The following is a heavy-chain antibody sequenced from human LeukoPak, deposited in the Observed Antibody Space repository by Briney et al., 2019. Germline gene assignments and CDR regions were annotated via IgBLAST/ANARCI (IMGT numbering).Heavy chain of an antibody. V-gene: IGHV3-23*01. Sequence: SGGSLRLSCAASGFTFSSYAMSWVRQAPGKGLQWVSAISGGGGSTYYADSVKGRLTISRDNSKNTLYLQMNSLRAEDTAVYYCAKFVATINDYFDYWGQGTLVTVSS. CDR3: AKFVATINDYFDY. CDR2: ISGGGGST. CDR1: GFTFSSYA. J-gene: IGHJ4*02. D-gene: IGHD5-12*01.